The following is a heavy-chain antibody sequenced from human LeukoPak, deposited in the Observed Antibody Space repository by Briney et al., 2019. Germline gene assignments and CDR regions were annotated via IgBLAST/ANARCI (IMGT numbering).Heavy chain of an antibody. J-gene: IGHJ4*02. Sequence: SETLSLTCTVSGGSISSGSYYWSWIRQPPGKGLEWIGYIYYSGSTNYNPSLKSRVTISVDTSKNQFSLKLSSVTAADTAVYYCATLGGGGYSGFGYWGQGTLVTVSS. CDR3: ATLGGGGYSGFGY. D-gene: IGHD5-18*01. CDR2: IYYSGST. CDR1: GGSISSGSYY. V-gene: IGHV4-61*01.